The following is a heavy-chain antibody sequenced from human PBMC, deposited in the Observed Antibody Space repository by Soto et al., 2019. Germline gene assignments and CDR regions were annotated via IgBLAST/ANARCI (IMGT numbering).Heavy chain of an antibody. Sequence: QVQLVESGGGVVQPGRSLRLSCAASGFTFSNYVVHWVRQAPGKGLEWVAFVSNDGSRKYYADSVKGRFTISRDNSKNTLYLQMNSLRAEDTAAFYCAKIPAISTAYFNLHWGQGTLVTVTS. CDR3: AKIPAISTAYFNLH. CDR1: GFTFSNYV. D-gene: IGHD3-9*01. CDR2: VSNDGSRK. J-gene: IGHJ4*02. V-gene: IGHV3-30*18.